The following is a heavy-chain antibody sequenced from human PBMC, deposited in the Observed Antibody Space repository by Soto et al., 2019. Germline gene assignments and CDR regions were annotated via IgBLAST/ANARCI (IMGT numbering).Heavy chain of an antibody. D-gene: IGHD5-12*01. CDR1: GCSFTSYW. Sequence: GESLKISCKGSGCSFTSYWIGWVRQMPGKGLEWMGIIYPGDSDTRYSPSFQGQVTISADKSISTAYLQWSSLKASDTAMYYCARVGRVGGYNYNYYYYGMDVWGQGTTVTVSS. J-gene: IGHJ6*02. CDR2: IYPGDSDT. CDR3: ARVGRVGGYNYNYYYYGMDV. V-gene: IGHV5-51*01.